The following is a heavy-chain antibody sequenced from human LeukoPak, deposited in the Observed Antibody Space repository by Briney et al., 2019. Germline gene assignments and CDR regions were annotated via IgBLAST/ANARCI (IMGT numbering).Heavy chain of an antibody. D-gene: IGHD2-2*01. CDR1: GFTFSSYG. J-gene: IGHJ4*02. CDR2: ISYDGSNK. CDR3: AKDLYTSSY. V-gene: IGHV3-30*18. Sequence: GRSLRLSCAASGFTFSSYGMHWVRQAPGKGLEWVAVISYDGSNKYYADSVKGRFTISRDNSKNTLYLQMNSLRAEDTAVYYCAKDLYTSSYWGQGTLVTVSS.